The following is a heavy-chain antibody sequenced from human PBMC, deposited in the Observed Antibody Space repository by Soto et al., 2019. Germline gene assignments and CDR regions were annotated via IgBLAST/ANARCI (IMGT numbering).Heavy chain of an antibody. Sequence: SLRLSCAASGFTFDDYAMHWVRQAPGKGLEWVSGISWNSGSIYYADSVKGRFTISRDNAKNSLYLQMNSLRAEDAAVYYCASSFCSSTSCYDYWGQGTLVTVSS. V-gene: IGHV3-9*01. CDR2: ISWNSGSI. CDR3: ASSFCSSTSCYDY. J-gene: IGHJ4*02. D-gene: IGHD2-2*01. CDR1: GFTFDDYA.